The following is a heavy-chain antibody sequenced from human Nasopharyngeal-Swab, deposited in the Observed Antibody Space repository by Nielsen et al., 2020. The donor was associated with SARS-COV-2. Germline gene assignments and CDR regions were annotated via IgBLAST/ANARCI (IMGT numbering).Heavy chain of an antibody. CDR1: GFTFNNYN. CDR2: IRSSSSYI. Sequence: GESLKISCAASGFTFNNYNFNWVRQAPGKGLEWVSSIRSSSSYIYYADSVKGRFTISRDDAKNSLYLQMNSLRAEDTAVYYCARDGLDYDFWSAYFMDVWGQGTTVTVS. J-gene: IGHJ6*02. D-gene: IGHD3-3*01. CDR3: ARDGLDYDFWSAYFMDV. V-gene: IGHV3-21*01.